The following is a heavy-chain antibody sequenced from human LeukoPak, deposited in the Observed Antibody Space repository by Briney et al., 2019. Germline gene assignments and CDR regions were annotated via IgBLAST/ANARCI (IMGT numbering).Heavy chain of an antibody. CDR3: ARVWLSSGWQMNYAFDI. D-gene: IGHD6-19*01. J-gene: IGHJ3*02. Sequence: GGSLRLSCAASGFTFSTFAMIWVRQPPGKGLEWVSSIFPSGGEIHYADSVRGRFTISRDNSKSTLSLQMNSLRAEDTAIYYCARVWLSSGWQMNYAFDIWGQGTVVTVSS. CDR1: GFTFSTFA. CDR2: IFPSGGEI. V-gene: IGHV3-23*01.